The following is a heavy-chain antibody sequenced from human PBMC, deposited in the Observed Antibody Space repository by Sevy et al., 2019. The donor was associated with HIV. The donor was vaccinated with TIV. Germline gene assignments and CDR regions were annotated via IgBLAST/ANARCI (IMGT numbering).Heavy chain of an antibody. CDR1: GGSFSGYY. V-gene: IGHV4-34*01. CDR2: INHSGST. J-gene: IGHJ6*02. CDR3: ARIVVDILVVPAGIHYYYYGMDV. D-gene: IGHD2-2*01. Sequence: SETLSLTCAVYGGSFSGYYWSWIRQPPGKGLEWIGEINHSGSTNYNPSLKSRVTISVDTSKNQFSLKLSSVTAADTAVYYCARIVVDILVVPAGIHYYYYGMDVWGQGTTVTVSS.